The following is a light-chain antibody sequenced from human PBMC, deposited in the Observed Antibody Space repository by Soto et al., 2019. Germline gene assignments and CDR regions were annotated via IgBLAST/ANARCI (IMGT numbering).Light chain of an antibody. Sequence: EIVLTQSPGTLSLSPGERATLSCRASQTISSSHLAWYQQKPGQAPRLLIYGASSRATDIPDRFNGSGSGADFTLTISRLKPEDFAVYYCQHYDSSLRTFGPGTKVEIK. CDR3: QHYDSSLRT. CDR1: QTISSSH. J-gene: IGKJ1*01. V-gene: IGKV3-20*01. CDR2: GAS.